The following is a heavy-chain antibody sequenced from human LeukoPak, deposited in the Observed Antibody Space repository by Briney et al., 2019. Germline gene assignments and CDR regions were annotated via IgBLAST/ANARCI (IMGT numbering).Heavy chain of an antibody. CDR2: ISYDASNK. V-gene: IGHV3-30*04. J-gene: IGHJ5*02. Sequence: GGSLRLSCAASGFTFSSSAMHWVRQAPGKGLEWVAVISYDASNKYYADSVKGRFTISRDNSKNTLYLRMNSLRAEDTAVYYCAKDTGTSMVIEPNWFDPWGQGTLVTVSS. CDR3: AKDTGTSMVIEPNWFDP. D-gene: IGHD5-18*01. CDR1: GFTFSSSA.